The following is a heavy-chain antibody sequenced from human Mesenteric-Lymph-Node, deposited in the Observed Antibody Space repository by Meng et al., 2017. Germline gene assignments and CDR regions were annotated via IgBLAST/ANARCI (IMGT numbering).Heavy chain of an antibody. CDR2: ISSSGSTI. D-gene: IGHD6-19*01. J-gene: IGHJ4*02. CDR3: ARVVFSDWSVFDY. CDR1: GFTFSSYE. V-gene: IGHV3-48*03. Sequence: GGSLRLSCAASGFTFSSYEMNWVRQAPGKGLEWVSYISSSGSTIYYADSVKGRFTISRDNAKNSLYLQLNSVRAEDTAVYYCARVVFSDWSVFDYWGQGTLVTVSS.